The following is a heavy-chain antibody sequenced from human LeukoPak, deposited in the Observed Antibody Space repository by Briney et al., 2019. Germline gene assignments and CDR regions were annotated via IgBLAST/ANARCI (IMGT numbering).Heavy chain of an antibody. J-gene: IGHJ4*02. V-gene: IGHV1-46*01. CDR3: ARAYSSSWYGGVYYFDY. D-gene: IGHD6-13*01. CDR1: GYTFTSCY. Sequence: ASVKVPCKASGYTFTSCYMHWVRQAPGQGLEWMGIINPSGGSTSYAQKFQGRVTMTRDTSTSTVYMELSSLRSEDTAVYYCARAYSSSWYGGVYYFDYWGQGTLVTVSS. CDR2: INPSGGST.